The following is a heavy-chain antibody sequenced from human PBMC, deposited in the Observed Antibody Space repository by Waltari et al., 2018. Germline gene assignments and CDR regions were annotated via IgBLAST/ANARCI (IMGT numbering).Heavy chain of an antibody. Sequence: EVQLLESGGGLVQPGGSLRLSCAASGFTFSNFAMSWARQAPGKGLEWISAITGSGDTTYYADSVKGRFTISRDNSKNTLYLQMNTVRGDDTAVYYWAIFAGARGRHYWGQGTLVTVSS. CDR3: AIFAGARGRHY. J-gene: IGHJ4*02. CDR1: GFTFSNFA. CDR2: ITGSGDTT. D-gene: IGHD3-3*01. V-gene: IGHV3-23*01.